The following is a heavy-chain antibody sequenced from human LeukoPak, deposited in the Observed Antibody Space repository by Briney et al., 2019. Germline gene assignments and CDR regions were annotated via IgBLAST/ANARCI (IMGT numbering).Heavy chain of an antibody. CDR1: GFTFSSYS. D-gene: IGHD6-25*01. V-gene: IGHV3-48*01. J-gene: IGHJ4*02. CDR3: AREQGLNFDY. Sequence: GGSLRLSCAASGFTFSSYSMNWVRQAPGKGLEWVSYISSSSSTIYYADSVKGRFTISRDNAKNSLYLQMNSLRAEDTAVYYCAREQGLNFDYWGQGTLVTVSS. CDR2: ISSSSSTI.